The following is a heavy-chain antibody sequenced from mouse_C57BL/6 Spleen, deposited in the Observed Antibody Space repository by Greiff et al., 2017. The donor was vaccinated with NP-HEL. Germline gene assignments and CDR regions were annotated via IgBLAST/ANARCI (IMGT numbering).Heavy chain of an antibody. CDR3: VRENYGYLYAMDY. Sequence: EVHLVESGGGLVQPKGSLKLSCAASGFSFNTYAMNWVRQAPGKGLEWVARIRSKSNNYATYYADSVKDRFTISRDDSESMLYLQMNNLKTEDTAMYYCVRENYGYLYAMDYWGQGTSVTVSS. CDR1: GFSFNTYA. D-gene: IGHD2-2*01. CDR2: IRSKSNNYAT. J-gene: IGHJ4*01. V-gene: IGHV10-1*01.